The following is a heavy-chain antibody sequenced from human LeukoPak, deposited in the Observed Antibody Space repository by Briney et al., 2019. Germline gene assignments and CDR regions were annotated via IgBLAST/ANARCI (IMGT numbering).Heavy chain of an antibody. D-gene: IGHD6-19*01. CDR1: GYRIANYW. CDR2: IYPDDSDI. J-gene: IGHJ4*02. Sequence: GESLKISCQGSGYRIANYWIGWVRQMPGKALEWVGVIYPDDSDIRYSPSFQGQVTISADKSTNTASLQWSSLKASDTAMYFCARLGPRPYTSGWYGDFWGQGTLVIVSS. CDR3: ARLGPRPYTSGWYGDF. V-gene: IGHV5-51*01.